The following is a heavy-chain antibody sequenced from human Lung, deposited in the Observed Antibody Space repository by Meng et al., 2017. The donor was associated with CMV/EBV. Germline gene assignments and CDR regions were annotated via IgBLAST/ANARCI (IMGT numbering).Heavy chain of an antibody. J-gene: IGHJ1*01. V-gene: IGHV4-4*02. Sequence: QGQLGESGQGLGKPSESPCLPAAVPGDSITNHNWWAWVRQPPGKGLEWIGEIPHRGSSAYTPSLKSRVSMSIDKSKNQFSLKLTSVTAADTAVYHCLRRSGGSVWGQGTLVTVSS. D-gene: IGHD3-10*01. CDR1: GDSITNHNW. CDR2: IPHRGSS. CDR3: LRRSGGSV.